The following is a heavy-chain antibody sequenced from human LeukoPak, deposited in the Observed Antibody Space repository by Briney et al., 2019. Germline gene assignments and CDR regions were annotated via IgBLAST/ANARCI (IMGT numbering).Heavy chain of an antibody. CDR3: ARDAHYYGSGDV. J-gene: IGHJ6*04. CDR1: GFTFSSYA. V-gene: IGHV3-30*04. D-gene: IGHD3-10*01. Sequence: GGSLRLSCAGSGFTFSSYAMHWVRQAPGKGLGWVGVIPYDGSNKYYPDSVKGRFTISRDNSKNTLYLQMNSLRAEDTAVYYCARDAHYYGSGDVWGKGTTVTVSS. CDR2: IPYDGSNK.